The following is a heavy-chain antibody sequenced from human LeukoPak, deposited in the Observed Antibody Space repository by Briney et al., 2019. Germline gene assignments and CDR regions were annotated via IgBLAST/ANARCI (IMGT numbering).Heavy chain of an antibody. CDR3: ARKGYGDY. CDR2: IKEDGSEK. Sequence: GGSLRVSCAASGFTYSSYCMSWVRQDPGKGLEWVANIKEDGSEKYYLHSVKGRFTISRDNAKNALYLQMNSLRAEDTAVYYCARKGYGDYWGQGTLVAVSS. V-gene: IGHV3-7*03. J-gene: IGHJ4*02. D-gene: IGHD5-12*01. CDR1: GFTYSSYC.